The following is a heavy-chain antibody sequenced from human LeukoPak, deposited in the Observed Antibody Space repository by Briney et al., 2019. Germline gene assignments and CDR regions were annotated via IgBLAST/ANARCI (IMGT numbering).Heavy chain of an antibody. J-gene: IGHJ3*02. CDR1: GGSISSYY. CDR2: IYYSGST. D-gene: IGHD3-3*01. V-gene: IGHV4-59*01. CDR3: ARARLARFRRPPSDAFDI. Sequence: PSETLSLTCTVSGGSISSYYWSWIRQPPGKGLEWIGYIYYSGSTNYNPSLKNRVTISVDTSKNQFSLKLSSVTAADTAVYYCARARLARFRRPPSDAFDIWGQGTMVTVSS.